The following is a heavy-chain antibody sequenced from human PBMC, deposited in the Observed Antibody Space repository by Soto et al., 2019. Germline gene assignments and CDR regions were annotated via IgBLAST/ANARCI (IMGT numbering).Heavy chain of an antibody. V-gene: IGHV3-23*01. J-gene: IGHJ6*03. CDR2: ITGSTGIT. CDR3: VKDTSSSPYYMDV. D-gene: IGHD2-2*01. CDR1: GFTFSNFA. Sequence: VQVLESGGGSVQPGGSLRLSCAASGFTFSNFAMGWVRHAPGKGLEWVSEITGSTGITYYADSVRGRFFISRDNSKNTLHLQMNSLRVEDTAVYYCVKDTSSSPYYMDVWGKGTTVTVSS.